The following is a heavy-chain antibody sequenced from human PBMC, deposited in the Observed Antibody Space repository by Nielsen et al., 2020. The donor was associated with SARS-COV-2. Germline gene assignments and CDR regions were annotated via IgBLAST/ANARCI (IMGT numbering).Heavy chain of an antibody. CDR2: VSHSGNT. CDR3: ARENLVVVPSPILGLGPFFYSFYLDV. CDR1: GGSVNNNDW. Sequence: SETLSLTCTVSGGSVNNNDWWTWVRQSPGKGLEWIGEVSHSGNTIYSPSLKSRVTLSMDKSKSQFSLRLTSVSAADTAVYFCARENLVVVPSPILGLGPFFYSFYLDVWGKGTTVIVSS. J-gene: IGHJ6*03. D-gene: IGHD2-2*01. V-gene: IGHV4-4*02.